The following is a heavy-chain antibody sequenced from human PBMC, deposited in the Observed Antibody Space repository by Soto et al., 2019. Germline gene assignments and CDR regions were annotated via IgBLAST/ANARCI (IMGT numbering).Heavy chain of an antibody. CDR2: ISTYTGNT. D-gene: IGHD3-22*01. CDR3: VRDFTYDKSGYLGSL. CDR1: GYNFDSYG. J-gene: IGHJ1*01. Sequence: QAQLVQSGSEVEKPGASVKVSCKASGYNFDSYGISWVRQAPGEGLQWMGWISTYTGNTHYSQNFQGRLSMTTDTSTKTAYIQLRSLRTDDTAIYYCVRDFTYDKSGYLGSLWDQGTLVTVSS. V-gene: IGHV1-18*01.